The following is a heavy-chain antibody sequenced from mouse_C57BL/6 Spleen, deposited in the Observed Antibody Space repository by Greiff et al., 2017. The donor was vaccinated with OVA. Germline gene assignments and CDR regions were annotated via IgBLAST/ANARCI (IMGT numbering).Heavy chain of an antibody. CDR1: GFSLTSYG. CDR2: IWSGGST. Sequence: VQLQQSGPGLVQPSQSLSITCTVSGFSLTSYGVHWVRQSPGKGLEWLGVIWSGGSTDYSAAFISRLSISKDNSKSQVFFKMNSLQADDTAIYYCARKPWGAYWYFDVWGTGTTVTVSS. CDR3: ARKPWGAYWYFDV. J-gene: IGHJ1*03. V-gene: IGHV2-2*01.